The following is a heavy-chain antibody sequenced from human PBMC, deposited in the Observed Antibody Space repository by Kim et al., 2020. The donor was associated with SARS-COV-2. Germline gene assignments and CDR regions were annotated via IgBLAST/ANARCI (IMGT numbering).Heavy chain of an antibody. J-gene: IGHJ6*03. Sequence: SETLSLTCTVSGGSISSSNYYWGWIRQPPGKGLEWIGSIYYSGSTYYNPSLKSRVTISVDTSKNQFSLKLSSVTAADTAVYYCARSNWNYVGGVGYYYMDVWGKGTTVTVSS. CDR3: ARSNWNYVGGVGYYYMDV. CDR2: IYYSGST. CDR1: GGSISSSNYY. V-gene: IGHV4-39*01. D-gene: IGHD1-7*01.